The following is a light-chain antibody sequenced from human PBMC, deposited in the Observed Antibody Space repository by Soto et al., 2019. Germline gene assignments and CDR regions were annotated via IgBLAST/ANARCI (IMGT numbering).Light chain of an antibody. J-gene: IGLJ1*01. V-gene: IGLV2-14*01. CDR1: SSDVGGYNY. Sequence: QSVLTQPACVSGSPGQSITISCTGTSSDVGGYNYVSWYQQHPGKAPKLMIYDVSNRPSGVSNRFSGSKSGNTASLTISGLQAEDEADYYCSSYTSSSTLYVFGTGTKVT. CDR3: SSYTSSSTLYV. CDR2: DVS.